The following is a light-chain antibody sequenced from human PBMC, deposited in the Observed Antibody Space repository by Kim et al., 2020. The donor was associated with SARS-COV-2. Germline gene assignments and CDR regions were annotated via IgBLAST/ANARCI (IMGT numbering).Light chain of an antibody. J-gene: IGLJ2*01. V-gene: IGLV4-69*01. CDR2: VNTDGSH. CDR3: HAWGTGIVV. CDR1: SGHSNYA. Sequence: QPVLTQSPSASASLGASVKLTCTLSSGHSNYAIAWHQQQPEKGPRFLMKVNTDGSHTKGDGIPDRFSGSSSGAERYLTISSLQSEDETDYYCHAWGTGIVVFGGGTQLTV.